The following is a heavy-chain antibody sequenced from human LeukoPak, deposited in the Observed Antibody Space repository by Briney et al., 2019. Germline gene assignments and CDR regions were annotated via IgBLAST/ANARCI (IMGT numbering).Heavy chain of an antibody. V-gene: IGHV2-5*02. J-gene: IGHJ4*02. Sequence: SGPTLAEPTHIRMLTCTFSGISISTSGVGVGWIRQPPGEALEWLALIYWDNDKRYSPSLSSRLTITKDASKNQVVVTMDNMDPVDTATYYCARTVPSSTIVRGFDYWGQGTLVTVSS. CDR2: IYWDNDK. CDR3: ARTVPSSTIVRGFDY. CDR1: GISISTSGVG. D-gene: IGHD3-10*01.